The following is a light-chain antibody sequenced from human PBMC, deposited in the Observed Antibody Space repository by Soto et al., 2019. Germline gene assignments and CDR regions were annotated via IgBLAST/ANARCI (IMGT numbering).Light chain of an antibody. V-gene: IGLV1-44*01. CDR2: NNS. CDR1: ASNIGSNN. J-gene: IGLJ3*02. CDR3: AAWDDSLNGWV. Sequence: QSVLTQPPSASGTPGQRVTISCSGRASNIGSNNVNWYQQLPGTAPKLLIYNNSQRPSGVPDRFSASKSGTSASLAISGLQSEDEADYYCAAWDDSLNGWVFGGGTKLTVL.